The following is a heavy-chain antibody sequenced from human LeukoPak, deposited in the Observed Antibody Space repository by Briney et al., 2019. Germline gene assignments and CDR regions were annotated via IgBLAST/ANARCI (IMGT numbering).Heavy chain of an antibody. Sequence: SETLSLTCTVSGVSISNFYWSWIRQPPGKGLEWIGYIYYSGTAKYNPSLKSRVTISVDTSKNQFSLKLNSVTAADTAVYYCARVLRWFGELSIDYWGQGTLVTVSS. D-gene: IGHD3-10*01. CDR1: GVSISNFY. CDR3: ARVLRWFGELSIDY. J-gene: IGHJ4*02. V-gene: IGHV4-59*01. CDR2: IYYSGTA.